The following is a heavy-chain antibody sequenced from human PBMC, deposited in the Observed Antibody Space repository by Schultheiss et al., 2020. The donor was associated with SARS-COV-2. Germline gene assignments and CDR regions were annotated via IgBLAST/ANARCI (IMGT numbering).Heavy chain of an antibody. D-gene: IGHD1-26*01. J-gene: IGHJ4*02. CDR3: ARGSGSSPFYFDY. Sequence: SETLSLTCAVYGGSFSGYYWSWIRQPPGKGLECIGYIYYSGSTNYNPSLKSRVSISVDTSKNQFSLKLSSVTAADTAVYYCARGSGSSPFYFDYWGQGTLVTVSS. CDR2: IYYSGST. V-gene: IGHV4-59*01. CDR1: GGSFSGYY.